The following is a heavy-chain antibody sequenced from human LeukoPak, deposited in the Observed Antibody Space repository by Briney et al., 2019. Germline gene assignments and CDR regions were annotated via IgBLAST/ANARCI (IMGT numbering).Heavy chain of an antibody. CDR3: ARSWREWDLPRY. Sequence: GRSLRLSCAASGFTFSSYAMHWVRQAPGNGLEWVAVISYDGSNKYYADSVKGRFTISRDNSKNTLYVQMNSLRAEDTAVYYCARSWREWDLPRYWGQGTLVTVSS. J-gene: IGHJ4*02. D-gene: IGHD1-26*01. V-gene: IGHV3-30*04. CDR1: GFTFSSYA. CDR2: ISYDGSNK.